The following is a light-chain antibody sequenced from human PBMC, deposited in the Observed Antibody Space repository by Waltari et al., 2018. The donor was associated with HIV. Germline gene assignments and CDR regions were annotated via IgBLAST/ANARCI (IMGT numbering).Light chain of an antibody. CDR3: QQYYSLPPT. CDR2: WAS. J-gene: IGKJ4*01. CDR1: RNILYNSDNKNY. V-gene: IGKV4-1*01. Sequence: DIIMTQSPDSLAVSLGERVTINCKSSRNILYNSDNKNYLAWYQQKAGQAPRVLISWASTRPLGVPSSIRTFGVPERFSGSGSGTNFSLTISSLQEDDVAVYYCQQYYSLPPTFGGGTRVERK.